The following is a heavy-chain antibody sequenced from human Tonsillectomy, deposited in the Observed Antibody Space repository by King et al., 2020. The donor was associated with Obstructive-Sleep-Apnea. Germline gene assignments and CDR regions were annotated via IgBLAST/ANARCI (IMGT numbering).Heavy chain of an antibody. V-gene: IGHV1-46*01. CDR2: INPSGGST. CDR3: ARDLITMIVVLPGDYGMHV. Sequence: VQLVQSGAEVKKPGASVKVSCKASGYTFTSYYMHWVRQAPGQGLEWMGIINPSGGSTSYAQKFQGRVTMTRDTSTSTVYMELSSLRSEDTAVYYCARDLITMIVVLPGDYGMHVWGQGTTVTVSS. CDR1: GYTFTSYY. D-gene: IGHD3-22*01. J-gene: IGHJ6*02.